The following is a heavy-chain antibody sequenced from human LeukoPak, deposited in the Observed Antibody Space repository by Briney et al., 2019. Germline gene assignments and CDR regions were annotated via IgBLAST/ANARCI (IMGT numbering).Heavy chain of an antibody. CDR1: GGSFSGYY. CDR3: ARGPPLDP. Sequence: SETLSLTCAVYGGSFSGYYWSGIRQPPGKGLEWIGEINHSGSTNYNPSLKSRVTISVDTSKNQFSLKLSSVTAADTAVYYCARGPPLDPWGQGTLVTVSS. V-gene: IGHV4-34*01. J-gene: IGHJ5*02. CDR2: INHSGST.